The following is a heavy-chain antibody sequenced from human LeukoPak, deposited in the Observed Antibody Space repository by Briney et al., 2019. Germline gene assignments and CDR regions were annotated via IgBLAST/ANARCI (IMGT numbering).Heavy chain of an antibody. V-gene: IGHV4-38-2*01. CDR1: GYSISSGYY. J-gene: IGHJ4*02. CDR2: IYHSGST. CDR3: ARWYYDFWSGNFDY. Sequence: PSETLSLTCAVSGYSISSGYYWGWIRQPPGKGLEWSGSIYHSGSTYYNPSLKSRVTISVDTSKNQSSLKLSSVTAADTAVYYCARWYYDFWSGNFDYWGQGTLVTVSS. D-gene: IGHD3-3*01.